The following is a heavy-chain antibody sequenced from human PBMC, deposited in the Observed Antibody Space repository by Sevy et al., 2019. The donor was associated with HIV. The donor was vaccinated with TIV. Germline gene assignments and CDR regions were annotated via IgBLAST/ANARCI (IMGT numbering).Heavy chain of an antibody. J-gene: IGHJ4*02. V-gene: IGHV1-69*13. CDR2: IIPIFGAA. Sequence: ASVKVSCKASGGTFSSYAISWVRQAPGQGLEWMGGIIPIFGAANYSQKFQGRVTITADESTSTAYMELSSLRSEDTAVYYCAGGFDILTGYIPTYDYWGQGTLVTVSS. CDR3: AGGFDILTGYIPTYDY. D-gene: IGHD3-9*01. CDR1: GGTFSSYA.